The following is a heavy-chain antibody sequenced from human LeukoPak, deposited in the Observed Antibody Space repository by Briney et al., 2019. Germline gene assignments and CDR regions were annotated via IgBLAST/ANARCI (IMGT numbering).Heavy chain of an antibody. CDR2: IWYDGSNK. Sequence: HPGGSLRLSCAASGFTFSSYGMHWVRQAPGKGLEWVAVIWYDGSNKYYADSVKGRFTISRDNSKNTLYLRMNSLRAEDAAVYYCAKGWVGFDYWGQGTLVTVSS. V-gene: IGHV3-33*06. CDR1: GFTFSSYG. J-gene: IGHJ4*02. D-gene: IGHD2-15*01. CDR3: AKGWVGFDY.